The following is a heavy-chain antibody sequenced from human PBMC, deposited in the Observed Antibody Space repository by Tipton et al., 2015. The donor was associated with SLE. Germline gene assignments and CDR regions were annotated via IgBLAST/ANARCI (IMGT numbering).Heavy chain of an antibody. CDR2: IYYSGST. V-gene: IGHV4-59*07. D-gene: IGHD5-24*01. J-gene: IGHJ6*02. CDR3: ARKMSNYYGMDV. CDR1: GGSISTYY. Sequence: TLSLTCTVSGGSISTYYWSWIRQAPGKGLEWVGHIYYSGSTNYNPSLKSRVTILVDTSKNQFSLKPNSVTAADTAVYYCARKMSNYYGMDVWGQGTTVTVSS.